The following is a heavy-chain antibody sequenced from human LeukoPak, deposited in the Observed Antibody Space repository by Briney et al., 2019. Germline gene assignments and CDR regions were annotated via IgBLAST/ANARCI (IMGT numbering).Heavy chain of an antibody. J-gene: IGHJ3*02. CDR3: ATEQWLDGNAFDI. CDR1: GFTFSIYE. V-gene: IGHV3-48*03. CDR2: IDTSGTTT. D-gene: IGHD6-19*01. Sequence: GGSLRLSCAAYGFTFSIYEMNWVRQAPGEGLEWISYIDTSGTTTYYADSVRGRFTVSRDNSKNTLFLQMNSLRPEDTAVYYCATEQWLDGNAFDIWGQGTMVTVSS.